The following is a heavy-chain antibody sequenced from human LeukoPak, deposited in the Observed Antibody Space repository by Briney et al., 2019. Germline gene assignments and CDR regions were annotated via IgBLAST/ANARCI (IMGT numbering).Heavy chain of an antibody. CDR3: ARGSSSWYLILDH. J-gene: IGHJ4*02. CDR1: GDSMGENY. D-gene: IGHD6-13*01. V-gene: IGHV4-59*01. CDR2: IYRTGSS. Sequence: PSETLSLTCTVSGDSMGENYWSWIRQPPGKRLEYIGFIYRTGSSNYNPSLKSRVTMSIDTSKNQFSLKLNSVTAADTAVYYCARGSSSWYLILDHWGQGTPVTVSS.